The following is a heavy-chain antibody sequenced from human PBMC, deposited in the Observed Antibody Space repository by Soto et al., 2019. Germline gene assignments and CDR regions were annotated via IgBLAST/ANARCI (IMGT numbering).Heavy chain of an antibody. CDR2: IIPIFGTA. D-gene: IGHD3-22*01. CDR3: ANAYKLNYYDSSGYELDY. Sequence: ASVKVSCKASGGTFSSYAISWVRQAPGQGLEWMGGIIPIFGTANYAQKFQGRVTITADESTSTAYMELSSLRSEDTAVYYCANAYKLNYYDSSGYELDYWGQGTLVTVSS. CDR1: GGTFSSYA. V-gene: IGHV1-69*13. J-gene: IGHJ4*02.